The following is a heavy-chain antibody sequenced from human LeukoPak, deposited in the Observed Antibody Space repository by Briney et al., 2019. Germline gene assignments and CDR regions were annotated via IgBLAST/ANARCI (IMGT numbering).Heavy chain of an antibody. J-gene: IGHJ4*02. Sequence: PSETLSLTCTVSGGSISSYYWSWIRQPPGKGLEWIGYIYYSGSTNYNPSLKSRVTISVDTSKNQFSLKLSSVTAADTAVYYCARVFPGGGYFDYWGQGTLVTVSS. V-gene: IGHV4-59*08. CDR1: GGSISSYY. CDR2: IYYSGST. D-gene: IGHD3-16*01. CDR3: ARVFPGGGYFDY.